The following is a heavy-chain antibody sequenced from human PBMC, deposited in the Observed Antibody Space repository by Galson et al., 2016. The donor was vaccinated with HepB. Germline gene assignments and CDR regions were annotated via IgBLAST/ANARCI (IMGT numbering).Heavy chain of an antibody. CDR3: ATRRRCRGGSCYLPSYYYGMDV. CDR1: GYTFTNYG. Sequence: SVQVSCKASGYTFTNYGISLGRHAPGQRLGWRGWIRAYNDNTNYAQKLQGRATMHTDTLTSTADMQKRSLRSDDTAVYYFATRRRCRGGSCYLPSYYYGMDVWGQGTTVTVSS. V-gene: IGHV1-18*01. J-gene: IGHJ6*02. CDR2: IRAYNDNT. D-gene: IGHD2-15*01.